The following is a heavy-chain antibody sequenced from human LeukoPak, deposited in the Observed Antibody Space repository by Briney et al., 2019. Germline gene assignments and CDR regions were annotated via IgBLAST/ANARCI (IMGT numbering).Heavy chain of an antibody. CDR2: LYYSGSA. V-gene: IGHV4-39*01. CDR3: ARQPLIVAPRAFDY. CDR1: GGSISSSSYY. Sequence: SETLSLTCTVSGGSISSSSYYWGWIRQPPGEGLEWIGSLYYSGSAYYNPSLKSRVTISVDTSKNQFSLKLSSVTAADTAVYYCARQPLIVAPRAFDYWGQGTQVTVSP. D-gene: IGHD3-22*01. J-gene: IGHJ4*02.